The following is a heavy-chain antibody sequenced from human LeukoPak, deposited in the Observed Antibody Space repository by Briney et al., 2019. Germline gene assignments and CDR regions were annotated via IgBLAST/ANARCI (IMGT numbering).Heavy chain of an antibody. J-gene: IGHJ4*02. Sequence: PGGSPRLSCAASGFTFSSYWMSWVRHAPGKGLEWVANIKEDGSEKYYVDSVKGRFTISRDNAKSSLYLHINSLRAEDTAVYYCARRAAEIDYWGQGTLVTVSS. CDR1: GFTFSSYW. V-gene: IGHV3-7*03. CDR2: IKEDGSEK. CDR3: ARRAAEIDY. D-gene: IGHD6-13*01.